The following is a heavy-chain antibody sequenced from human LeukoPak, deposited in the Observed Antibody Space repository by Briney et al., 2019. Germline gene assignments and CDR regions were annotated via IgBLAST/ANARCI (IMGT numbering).Heavy chain of an antibody. D-gene: IGHD3-22*01. V-gene: IGHV3-23*01. CDR3: AKGGWLEKD. CDR2: IAVSDGRT. CDR1: GFTFSSYD. J-gene: IGHJ1*01. Sequence: GGSLRLSCAASGFTFSSYDMSWVRQAPGKGLQWVSGIAVSDGRTYYADSVKGRFTISRDNSKNTLYLQMNSLRAEDTAVYYCAKGGWLEKDWGQGTLVTVSS.